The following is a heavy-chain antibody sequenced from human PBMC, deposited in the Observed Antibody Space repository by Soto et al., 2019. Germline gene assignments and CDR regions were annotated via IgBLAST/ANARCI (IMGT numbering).Heavy chain of an antibody. Sequence: SETLSLTCTVSGGSISSSSYYWGWIRQPPGKGLEWIGEINHSGSTNYNPSLKSRVTISVDTSKNQFSLKLSSVTAADTAVYYCARGRLRSTMVRGDPYYFYYWGQGTLVTVSS. J-gene: IGHJ4*02. CDR1: GGSISSSSYY. CDR3: ARGRLRSTMVRGDPYYFYY. CDR2: INHSGST. V-gene: IGHV4-39*07. D-gene: IGHD3-10*01.